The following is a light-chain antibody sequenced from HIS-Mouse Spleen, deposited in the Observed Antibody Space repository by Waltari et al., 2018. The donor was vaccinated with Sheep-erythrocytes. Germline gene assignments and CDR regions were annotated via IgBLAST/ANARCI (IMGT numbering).Light chain of an antibody. CDR3: QQSYSTPRT. CDR2: AAS. J-gene: IGKJ1*01. CDR1: QSLSSY. V-gene: IGKV1-39*01. Sequence: DIQMTQSPSSLSASVGDRITITCRASQSLSSYLNWYQQKPGKAPKLLIYAASSLQSGVPSRFSSSGSGTDFTLTISSLQPEDVATYYCQQSYSTPRTFGQGTKVEIK.